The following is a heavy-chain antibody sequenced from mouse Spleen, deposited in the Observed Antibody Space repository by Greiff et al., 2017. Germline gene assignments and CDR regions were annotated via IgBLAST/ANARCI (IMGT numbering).Heavy chain of an antibody. CDR3: ARGTVGWYFDV. CDR1: GFTFSDYG. V-gene: IGHV5-17*01. D-gene: IGHD1-1*01. Sequence: EVKVVESGGGLVKPGGSLKLSCAASGFTFSDYGMHWVRQAPEKGLEWVAYISSGSGTIYYADTVKGRFTISRDNAKNTLFLQMTSLRSEDTAMYYCARGTVGWYFDVWGTGTTVTVSS. J-gene: IGHJ1*03. CDR2: ISSGSGTI.